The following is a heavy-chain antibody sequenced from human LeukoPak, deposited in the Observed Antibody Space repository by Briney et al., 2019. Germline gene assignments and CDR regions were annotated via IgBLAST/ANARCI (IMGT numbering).Heavy chain of an antibody. CDR2: INPNSGGT. V-gene: IGHV1-2*02. CDR1: GYTFTGYY. D-gene: IGHD3-10*01. CDR3: AKVVQPIGGEVRGTYFDA. Sequence: ASVKVSCKASGYTFTGYYMHWVRQAPGQGLEWMGWINPNSGGTNYAQKFQGRVTMTTDTFTDTAYMELRSLRSDDTAVYFCAKVVQPIGGEVRGTYFDAWGQGTLVTVSS. J-gene: IGHJ4*02.